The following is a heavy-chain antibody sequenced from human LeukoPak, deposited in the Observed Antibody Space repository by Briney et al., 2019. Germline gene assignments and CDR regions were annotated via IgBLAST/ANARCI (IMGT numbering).Heavy chain of an antibody. Sequence: ASVKVSCKASGYTFTGYYIHWVRQAPGQGLEWMGGIIPIFGTANYAQKFQGRVTITADESTSTAYMELSSLRSEDTAVYYCAREWELPSLGYYYYGMDVWGQGTTVTVSS. CDR2: IIPIFGTA. D-gene: IGHD1-26*01. CDR3: AREWELPSLGYYYYGMDV. CDR1: GYTFTGYY. J-gene: IGHJ6*02. V-gene: IGHV1-69*13.